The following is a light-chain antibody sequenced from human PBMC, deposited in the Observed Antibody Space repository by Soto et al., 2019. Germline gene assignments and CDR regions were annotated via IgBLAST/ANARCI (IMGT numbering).Light chain of an antibody. V-gene: IGLV2-11*01. CDR3: CSYAGSYNHV. Sequence: QSALAQPRSVSGSPGQSVTISCTGTSSDVGTYTYVSWYQQHPGKAPKLIIYDVIKRPSGVPDRFSGPKSGNTASLTISGLQAEDEADYYCCSYAGSYNHVFGTGTKVTV. CDR1: SSDVGTYTY. CDR2: DVI. J-gene: IGLJ1*01.